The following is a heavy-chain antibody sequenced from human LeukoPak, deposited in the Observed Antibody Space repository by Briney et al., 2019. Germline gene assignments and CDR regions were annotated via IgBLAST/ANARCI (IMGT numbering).Heavy chain of an antibody. CDR3: ARAESNYGWFDP. V-gene: IGHV4-34*01. CDR1: GGSFSGYC. Sequence: SETLSLTCAVYGGSFSGYCWSWIRQPPGKGLEWIGEINHSGSTNYNPSLKSRVTISVDTSKNQFSLKLSSVTVADTAVYYCARAESNYGWFDPWGQGTLVTVSS. J-gene: IGHJ5*02. CDR2: INHSGST. D-gene: IGHD4-11*01.